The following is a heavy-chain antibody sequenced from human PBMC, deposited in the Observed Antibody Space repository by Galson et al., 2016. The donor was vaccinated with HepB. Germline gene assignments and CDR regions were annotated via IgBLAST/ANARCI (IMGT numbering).Heavy chain of an antibody. CDR2: ISFDGSDT. J-gene: IGHJ4*02. Sequence: SLRLSCAASGFTFSRYWMHWVRQTPGEGLMWVSTISFDGSDTYYADSVKGRFTISRENATNTLYLQMHSLSAGDTAVYYCVRQYSRLLDYWGQGALVTVSS. CDR1: GFTFSRYW. CDR3: VRQYSRLLDY. V-gene: IGHV3-74*01. D-gene: IGHD2-21*01.